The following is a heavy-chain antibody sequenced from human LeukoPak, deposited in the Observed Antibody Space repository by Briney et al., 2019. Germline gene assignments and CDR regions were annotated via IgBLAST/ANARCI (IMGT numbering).Heavy chain of an antibody. CDR1: GSTFIRDT. D-gene: IGHD4-17*01. CDR2: ISPILGLR. Sequence: ASVKVSCKTSGSTFIRDTISWVRQAPGQGLEWMGRISPILGLRNFAQKFQGRVTITADKSTSTAYMELSSLRSEDTAVYYCAREFEGYDDYSDSYYGMDVWGQGTTVTVSS. V-gene: IGHV1-69*04. CDR3: AREFEGYDDYSDSYYGMDV. J-gene: IGHJ6*02.